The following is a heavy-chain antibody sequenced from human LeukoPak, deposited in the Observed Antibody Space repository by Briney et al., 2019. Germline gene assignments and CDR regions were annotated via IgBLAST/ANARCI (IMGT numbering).Heavy chain of an antibody. V-gene: IGHV3-23*01. D-gene: IGHD1-26*01. CDR2: IGAKGLGT. CDR1: GFTFDTYG. CDR3: AKDFNIVDAFDM. J-gene: IGHJ3*02. Sequence: PGGSLRLSCVGSGFTFDTYGMSWVRQAPGQGLEWVSGIGAKGLGTSYAASVKGRFTISRDNSKKTLSLHMDSLRAEDTAIYYCAKDFNIVDAFDMWGRGSTVIVSS.